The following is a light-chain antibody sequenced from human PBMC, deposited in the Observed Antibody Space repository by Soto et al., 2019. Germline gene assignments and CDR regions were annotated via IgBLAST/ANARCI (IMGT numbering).Light chain of an antibody. CDR1: QSVASN. CDR2: GAS. V-gene: IGKV3-15*01. CDR3: QQYRNWPPQYT. J-gene: IGKJ2*01. Sequence: EIVMTQSPASLSVSPGDGATLSCRASQSVASNVAWYQQKPGQGPRLLIHGASTRAVGVPARFSGSGSGTDFTLTISSLQSEDYVVYYCQQYRNWPPQYTFGQGTKLQIK.